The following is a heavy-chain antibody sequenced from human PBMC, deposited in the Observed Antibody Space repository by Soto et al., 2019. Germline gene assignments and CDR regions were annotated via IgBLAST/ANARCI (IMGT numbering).Heavy chain of an antibody. V-gene: IGHV1-69*02. D-gene: IGHD1-26*01. CDR1: GDTFSIYT. CDR2: VIPIFDIT. J-gene: IGHJ4*02. CDR3: AKDMGKSYSANFDY. Sequence: SVKVSCKASGDTFSIYTISWVRQAPGQGLEWMGRVIPIFDITSYTQRFQGRVTITADKSTTTVYMELSSLRSEDTAVYYCAKDMGKSYSANFDYWGQGILVTVSS.